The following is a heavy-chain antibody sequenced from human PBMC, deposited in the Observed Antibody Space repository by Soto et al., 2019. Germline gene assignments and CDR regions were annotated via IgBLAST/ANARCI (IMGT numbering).Heavy chain of an antibody. V-gene: IGHV4-59*08. CDR1: GGSISSYY. CDR3: ARHGYSYGYYYYYYMDV. CDR2: IYYSGST. J-gene: IGHJ6*03. D-gene: IGHD5-18*01. Sequence: PSETLSLTCTVSGGSISSYYWSWIRQPPGKGLEWIGYIYYSGSTNYNPSLKSRVTISVDTSKNQFSLKLSSVTAADTAMYYCARHGYSYGYYYYYYMDVWGKGTTVTVSS.